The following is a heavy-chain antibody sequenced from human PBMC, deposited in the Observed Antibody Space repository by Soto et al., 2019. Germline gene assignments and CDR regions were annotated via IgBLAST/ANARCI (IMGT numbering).Heavy chain of an antibody. CDR2: ISAYNGNT. Sequence: ASVKVSCKASGYTFTSYGISWVRQAPGQGLEWMGWISAYNGNTNYAQKLQGRVTMTTDTSTSTAYMELRSLRSDDTAVYYCERVGVVVVASGAFDIWGQGTMVTVSS. CDR3: ERVGVVVVASGAFDI. D-gene: IGHD2-15*01. CDR1: GYTFTSYG. J-gene: IGHJ3*02. V-gene: IGHV1-18*04.